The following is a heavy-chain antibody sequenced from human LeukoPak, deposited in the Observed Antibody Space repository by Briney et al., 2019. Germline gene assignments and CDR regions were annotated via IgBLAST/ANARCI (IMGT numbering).Heavy chain of an antibody. J-gene: IGHJ4*02. CDR3: ARSAMVTVLDY. D-gene: IGHD5-18*01. CDR2: INSDGSST. Sequence: GGSLRLSCAASGFTFSSYWMHWVRHAPGKGLVWVSRINSDGSSTSYADSVKGRFTISRDNAKNTLYLQMNSLRAEDTAVYYCARSAMVTVLDYWGQGTLVTVSS. V-gene: IGHV3-74*01. CDR1: GFTFSSYW.